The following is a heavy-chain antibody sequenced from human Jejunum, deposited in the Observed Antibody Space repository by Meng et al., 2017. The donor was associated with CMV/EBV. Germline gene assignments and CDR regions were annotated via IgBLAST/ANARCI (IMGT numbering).Heavy chain of an antibody. CDR1: GYPFTGFY. CDR3: VKALGVASTF. CDR2: INTHSGDA. V-gene: IGHV1-2*06. Sequence: KVSCKASGYPFTGFYIHWVRQAPGPGLEWMGRINTHSGDANYAQKFQGRVTMTRDTSISTAYLDLSRLKSDDTAVYYCVKALGVASTFWGQGTLVTVSS. J-gene: IGHJ4*02. D-gene: IGHD5-12*01.